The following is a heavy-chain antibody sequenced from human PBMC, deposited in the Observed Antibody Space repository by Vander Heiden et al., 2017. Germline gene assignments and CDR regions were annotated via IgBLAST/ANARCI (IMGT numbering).Heavy chain of an antibody. CDR1: GFNIDDYA. D-gene: IGHD1-1*01. Sequence: EVQLVESGGGLVQPGRSLRLSCVASGFNIDDYAMHWVRQAPGKGLEWVSGISWNGGDMGYVDSGKGRFTISRDNAKKSLVLQMDSLRIEEKAFYYCATTTPPDDPIDGAFEIWGQGTIVSVSS. CDR2: ISWNGGDM. V-gene: IGHV3-9*01. CDR3: ATTTPPDDPIDGAFEI. J-gene: IGHJ3*02.